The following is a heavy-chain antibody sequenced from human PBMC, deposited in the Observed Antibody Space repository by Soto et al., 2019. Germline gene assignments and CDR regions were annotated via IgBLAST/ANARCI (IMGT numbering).Heavy chain of an antibody. CDR3: ARDGDFSNYYFDY. D-gene: IGHD4-4*01. J-gene: IGHJ4*02. CDR1: GFTFSNYG. Sequence: QVQLVESGGGVVQPGRSLRLSCAASGFTFSNYGMHWVRQAPGKGLEWVAVIWYDGSRKHYVDSVKGRFTISRDNSKNMVYLHMNSLRDEDTAIYYCARDGDFSNYYFDYWGQGTLVTVSS. CDR2: IWYDGSRK. V-gene: IGHV3-33*01.